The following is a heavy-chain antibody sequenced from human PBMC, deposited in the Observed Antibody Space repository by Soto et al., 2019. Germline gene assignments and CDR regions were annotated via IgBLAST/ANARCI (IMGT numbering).Heavy chain of an antibody. V-gene: IGHV3-21*01. Sequence: EVQLVESGGGLVKPGGSLRLSCAASGFTFSSYSMNWVRQAPGKGLEWVSSISGGSSFIYYADSVKGRFTISRDNAKNSLYLQMNSLRAADTAVDYCARGKGMDVWGQGTTVTVSS. CDR1: GFTFSSYS. CDR2: ISGGSSFI. J-gene: IGHJ6*02. CDR3: ARGKGMDV.